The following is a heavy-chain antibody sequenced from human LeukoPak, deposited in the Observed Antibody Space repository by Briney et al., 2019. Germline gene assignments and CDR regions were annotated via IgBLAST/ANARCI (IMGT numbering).Heavy chain of an antibody. V-gene: IGHV3-9*03. CDR2: ISWNSGSI. D-gene: IGHD3-10*01. CDR3: ARGLLTIVRGIMDY. CDR1: GFTFDDYA. J-gene: IGHJ4*02. Sequence: GRSLRLSCAASGFTFDDYATHWVRQAPGKGLEWVSGISWNSGSIGYADSVKGRFTISRDNAKNSLYLQMNSLRAEDMALYYCARGLLTIVRGIMDYWGQGTLVTVSS.